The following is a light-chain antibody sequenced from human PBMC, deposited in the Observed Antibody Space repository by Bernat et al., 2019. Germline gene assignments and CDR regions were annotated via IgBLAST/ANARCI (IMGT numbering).Light chain of an antibody. J-gene: IGKJ2*03. Sequence: GYRVTITCRASPGISTYLNCSQQTPGTAPKRLIYKSSRLESGFPSRFSCSGSGTDFTLTISSLQPEDFATYDWLQDNSDTYRLGKGNKVEMK. V-gene: IGKV1-13*02. CDR2: KSS. CDR3: LQDNSDTYR. CDR1: PGISTY.